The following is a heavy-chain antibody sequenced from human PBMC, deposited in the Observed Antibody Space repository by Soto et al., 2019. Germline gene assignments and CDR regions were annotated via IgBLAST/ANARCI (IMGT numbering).Heavy chain of an antibody. J-gene: IGHJ4*02. CDR2: IYYSGNS. V-gene: IGHV4-61*01. CDR1: GGSVSSGNYY. D-gene: IGHD3-22*01. CDR3: ARDAAISGYYYFDY. Sequence: QVQLQESGPGLVKPSETLSLTCTVSGGSVSSGNYYWSWIRQPPGKGLEWIGCIYYSGNSNYNPSLESRVTISIGTSKNQFSLKLSSVTAADTAVYYCARDAAISGYYYFDYWGQGTLVTVSS.